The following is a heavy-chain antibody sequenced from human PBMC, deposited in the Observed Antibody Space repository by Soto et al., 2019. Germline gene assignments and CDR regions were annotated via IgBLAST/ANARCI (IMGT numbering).Heavy chain of an antibody. CDR3: TVWGSGNDFGAA. J-gene: IGHJ4*02. Sequence: EVQLVESGGGLVQPGGSLRLSCAASGFTFSDHYMDWVRQAPGKGLEWVGRSKNKADSYTTEYAASVKGRFTISRDGSKNSLFLQMIRLKAEDTAVYYCTVWGSGNDFGAAWGQGILVTVCS. V-gene: IGHV3-72*01. CDR2: SKNKADSYTT. D-gene: IGHD3-10*01. CDR1: GFTFSDHY.